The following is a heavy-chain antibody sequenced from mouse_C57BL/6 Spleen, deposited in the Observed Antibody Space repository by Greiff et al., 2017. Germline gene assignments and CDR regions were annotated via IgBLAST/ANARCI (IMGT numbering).Heavy chain of an antibody. CDR1: GYTFTSYW. D-gene: IGHD1-1*01. Sequence: VQLQQPGAELVMPGASVKLSCKASGYTFTSYWMHWVKQRPGQGLEWIGEIDPSDSYTNYNQKFKGKSTLTVDKSSSTAYMQLSSLTSEDSAVYYCAIHYGSSYEYYFDYWGQGTTLTVSS. V-gene: IGHV1-69*01. J-gene: IGHJ2*01. CDR3: AIHYGSSYEYYFDY. CDR2: IDPSDSYT.